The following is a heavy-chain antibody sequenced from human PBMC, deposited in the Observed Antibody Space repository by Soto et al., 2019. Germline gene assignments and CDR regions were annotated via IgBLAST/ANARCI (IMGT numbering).Heavy chain of an antibody. Sequence: SETLSLTCTVYGGSISSAGYYWSWIRQHPGKGLEWIGYIYYSGSTYYNPSLKSRVTISVDTSKNQFSLKLSSVTAADTAVYYCARVFSDSSSFFDPWGQGTLVTVSS. J-gene: IGHJ5*02. V-gene: IGHV4-31*03. CDR2: IYYSGST. D-gene: IGHD6-13*01. CDR1: GGSISSAGYY. CDR3: ARVFSDSSSFFDP.